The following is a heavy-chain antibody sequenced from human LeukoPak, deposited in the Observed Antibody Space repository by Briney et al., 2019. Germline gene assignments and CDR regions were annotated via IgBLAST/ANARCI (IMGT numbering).Heavy chain of an antibody. CDR3: ARAPSMIVVVQDI. D-gene: IGHD3-22*01. J-gene: IGHJ3*02. CDR1: GITFSNFG. CDR2: IKQDGSEK. Sequence: PGGSLRLSCAASGITFSNFGMSWVRQAPGKGLEWVASIKQDGSEKYYVDSVKGRFTISRDNAKNSLYLQMNSLRAEDTAVYYCARAPSMIVVVQDIWGQGTMVTVSS. V-gene: IGHV3-7*01.